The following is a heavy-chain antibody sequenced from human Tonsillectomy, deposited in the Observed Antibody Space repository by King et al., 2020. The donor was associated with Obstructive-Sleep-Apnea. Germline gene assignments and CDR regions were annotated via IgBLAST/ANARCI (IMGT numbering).Heavy chain of an antibody. Sequence: VQLVQSGGGVVQPGGSLRLSCAASGFTFSSYGMPWVRQAPGKGLEWVAFIRYDGTNKYYADSVKGRFTISRDNSKNTLYLQMNSLRAEDTAVHYCVGISGAGMTYWGQGTLVTVSS. CDR2: IRYDGTNK. J-gene: IGHJ4*02. D-gene: IGHD6-13*01. CDR1: GFTFSSYG. CDR3: VGISGAGMTY. V-gene: IGHV3-30*02.